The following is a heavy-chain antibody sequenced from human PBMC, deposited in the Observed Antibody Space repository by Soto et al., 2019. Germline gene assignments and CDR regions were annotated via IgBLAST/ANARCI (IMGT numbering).Heavy chain of an antibody. CDR3: AKDSRNVAVSAARAYGMDV. CDR1: GFTFSDYA. Sequence: LRLSCSGSGFTFSDYAMTWVRQAPGKGLEWVSTTRSNGEYTYYGDSAKGRFTVSRDNSKNTLYLEMRSVRAEDTAVYYCAKDSRNVAVSAARAYGMDVWGQGTRIAVSS. CDR2: TRSNGEYT. D-gene: IGHD2-2*01. J-gene: IGHJ6*02. V-gene: IGHV3-23*01.